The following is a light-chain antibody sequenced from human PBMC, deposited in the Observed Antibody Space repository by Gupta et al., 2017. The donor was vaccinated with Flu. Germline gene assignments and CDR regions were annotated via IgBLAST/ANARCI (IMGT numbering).Light chain of an antibody. CDR1: QPISHN. Sequence: EKVVTQSPAPLSLSPGERATLPCRPSQPISHNLAWYQQKPGQTPRLLICGASSRATGVRGRLSGSGSETEFTRTDSGLQSEDSGEYYGHLQRTFGQGTKLEI. CDR3: HLQRT. V-gene: IGKV3-15*01. J-gene: IGKJ2*02. CDR2: GAS.